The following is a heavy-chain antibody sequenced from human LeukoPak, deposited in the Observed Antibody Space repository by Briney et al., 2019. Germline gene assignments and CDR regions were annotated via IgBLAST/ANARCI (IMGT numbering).Heavy chain of an antibody. CDR1: GGSISSNNW. Sequence: SGTLSLTCAVSGGSISSNNWWSWVRQPPGKGLEWIGYIYYSGSTYYNPSLKSRVTISVDTSKNQFSLKLSSVTAADTAVYYCARGLVRGDYFDYWGQGTLVTVSS. J-gene: IGHJ4*02. CDR2: IYYSGST. D-gene: IGHD3-10*01. CDR3: ARGLVRGDYFDY. V-gene: IGHV4-4*02.